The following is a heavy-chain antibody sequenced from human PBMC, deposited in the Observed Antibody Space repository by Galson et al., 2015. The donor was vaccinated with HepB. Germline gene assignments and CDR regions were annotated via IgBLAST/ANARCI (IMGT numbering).Heavy chain of an antibody. D-gene: IGHD3-10*01. CDR3: ARGRDYYGSGNPDY. J-gene: IGHJ4*02. CDR2: INHSGST. V-gene: IGHV4-34*01. CDR1: GGSFSGYY. Sequence: SETLSLTCAVYGGSFSGYYWSWIRQPPGKGLEWIGEINHSGSTNYNPSLKSRVTISVDTSKNQFSLKLSSVTAADTAVYYCARGRDYYGSGNPDYWGQGTLVTVSS.